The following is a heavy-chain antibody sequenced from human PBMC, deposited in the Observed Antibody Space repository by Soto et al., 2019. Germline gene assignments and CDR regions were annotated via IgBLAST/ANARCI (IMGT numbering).Heavy chain of an antibody. V-gene: IGHV3-30*03. Sequence: QVQLVESGGGVVQPGRSLRLSCAASGFTFSSYGMHWVRQAPGKGLEWVAVISYDGSDTYYADSVKGRFTISRDNSKNPLFLQMNSLRAEETAVYYCARAYGALDYWGQGTLVTVSS. CDR1: GFTFSSYG. CDR3: ARAYGALDY. D-gene: IGHD4-17*01. J-gene: IGHJ4*02. CDR2: ISYDGSDT.